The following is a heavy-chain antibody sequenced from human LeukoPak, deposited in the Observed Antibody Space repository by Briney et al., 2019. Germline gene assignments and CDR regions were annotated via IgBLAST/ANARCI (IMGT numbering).Heavy chain of an antibody. Sequence: PSETLSLTCTVSGASISNYYWSWIRQPPGKGLEWIGYIYYSGSTNYNPSLKSRVTISVDTSKNQFSLKLSSVTAADTAVYYCAREAYSSGWYPWFDPWGQGTLVTVSS. CDR3: AREAYSSGWYPWFDP. J-gene: IGHJ5*02. V-gene: IGHV4-59*01. CDR2: IYYSGST. D-gene: IGHD6-19*01. CDR1: GASISNYY.